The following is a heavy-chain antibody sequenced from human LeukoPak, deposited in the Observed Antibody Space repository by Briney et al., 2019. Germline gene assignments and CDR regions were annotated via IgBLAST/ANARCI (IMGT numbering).Heavy chain of an antibody. J-gene: IGHJ4*02. CDR2: IYYSGST. CDR1: GDSISSYY. CDR3: ARDGYISGTDY. V-gene: IGHV4-59*01. Sequence: SETLSLTCTVSGDSISSYYWSWIRQPPGKGLEWIGYIYYSGSTNYNPSLKSRVTISVDTSKNQFSLKLSSVTAADTAVYYCARDGYISGTDYWGQGTLVTVSS. D-gene: IGHD5-18*01.